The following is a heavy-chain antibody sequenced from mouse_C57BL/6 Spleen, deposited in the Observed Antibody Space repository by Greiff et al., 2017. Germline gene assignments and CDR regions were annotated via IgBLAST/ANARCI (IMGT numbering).Heavy chain of an antibody. V-gene: IGHV1-50*01. CDR1: GYTFTSYW. J-gene: IGHJ2*01. Sequence: VQLQQPGAELVKPGASVKLSCKASGYTFTSYWMQWVKQRPGQGLEWIGEIDPSDSYTNYNQKFKGKATLTVDPSSSTAYMQLSTLTSEDSAVYYCAHGSSRYGDYWGQGTTLTVSS. CDR2: IDPSDSYT. D-gene: IGHD3-2*02. CDR3: AHGSSRYGDY.